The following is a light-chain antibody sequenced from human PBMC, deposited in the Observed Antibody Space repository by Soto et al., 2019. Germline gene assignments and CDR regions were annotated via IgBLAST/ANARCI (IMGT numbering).Light chain of an antibody. CDR1: SSDVGGYNY. V-gene: IGLV2-14*01. J-gene: IGLJ1*01. Sequence: SVLTLPASVSGSPGPSMTISCTGTSSDVGGYNYVSWYQQHPGKAPKLMIYEVSNRPSGVSNRFSGSKSGNTASLTISGLQAEYEADYYCSSYTTSSTFYVFGTGTKVTVL. CDR3: SSYTTSSTFYV. CDR2: EVS.